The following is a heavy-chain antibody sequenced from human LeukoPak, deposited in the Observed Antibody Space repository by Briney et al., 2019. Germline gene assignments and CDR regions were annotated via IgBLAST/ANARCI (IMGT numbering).Heavy chain of an antibody. Sequence: PGGSLRLSCAASGFTFDDYAMHWVRQAPGKGLEWVSGISWNSGSIGYADSVKGRFTISRDNAKNSLYLQMNSLRAEDTALYYCAKGVEMATIAYFDYWGQGTLVTVSS. D-gene: IGHD5-12*01. CDR3: AKGVEMATIAYFDY. CDR2: ISWNSGSI. V-gene: IGHV3-9*01. J-gene: IGHJ4*02. CDR1: GFTFDDYA.